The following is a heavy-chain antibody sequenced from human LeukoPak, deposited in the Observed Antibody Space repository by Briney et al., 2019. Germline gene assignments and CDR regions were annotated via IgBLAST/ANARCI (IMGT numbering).Heavy chain of an antibody. CDR2: IYTSGST. D-gene: IGHD6-13*01. Sequence: ASETLSLTCTVSGGSISSYYRSWIRQPAGKGLEWIGRIYTSGSTNYNPSLKSRVTMSVDTPKNQFSLKLSSVTAADTAVYYCAREALYSSSWYQVDAFDIWGQGTMVTVSS. CDR1: GGSISSYY. V-gene: IGHV4-4*07. CDR3: AREALYSSSWYQVDAFDI. J-gene: IGHJ3*02.